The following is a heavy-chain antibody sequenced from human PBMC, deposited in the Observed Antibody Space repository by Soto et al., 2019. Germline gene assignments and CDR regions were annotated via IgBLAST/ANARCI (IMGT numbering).Heavy chain of an antibody. V-gene: IGHV1-69*06. CDR2: IIPIFGTA. CDR1: GGTFSSYA. Sequence: SVKVSCKASGGTFSSYAISWVRQAPGQGLEWMGGIIPIFGTANYAQKFRGRVTITADKSTSTAYMELSSLRSEDTAVYYCAIIPVGGPRSAYWGQGTLVTVSS. J-gene: IGHJ4*02. D-gene: IGHD2-21*01. CDR3: AIIPVGGPRSAY.